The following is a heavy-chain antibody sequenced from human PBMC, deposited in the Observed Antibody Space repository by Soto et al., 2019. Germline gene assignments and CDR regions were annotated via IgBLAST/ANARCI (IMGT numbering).Heavy chain of an antibody. CDR2: ISSSSSYI. D-gene: IGHD6-13*01. CDR1: GFTFSSYS. Sequence: GGSLRLSCAASGFTFSSYSMNWVRQAPGKGLEWVSSISSSSSYIYYADSVKGRFTISRDNAKNSLYLQMNSLRAEDTAVYYCASCSSDDYGMDVWGQGTTVTVSS. CDR3: ASCSSDDYGMDV. J-gene: IGHJ6*02. V-gene: IGHV3-21*01.